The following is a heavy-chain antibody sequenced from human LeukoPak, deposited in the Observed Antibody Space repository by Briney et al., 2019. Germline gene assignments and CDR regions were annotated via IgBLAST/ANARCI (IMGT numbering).Heavy chain of an antibody. CDR3: ARGPQGKSGSPPYYFDY. Sequence: GGSLRPSCAASGFTVSGNYMNWVRQAPGKGLEWVSVIYSGGSTYYTDSVKGRFTISRDNSKNTLYLQMNNLRVEDTAVYYCARGPQGKSGSPPYYFDYWGQGTLVTVSS. CDR2: IYSGGST. D-gene: IGHD1-26*01. CDR1: GFTVSGNY. V-gene: IGHV3-66*01. J-gene: IGHJ4*02.